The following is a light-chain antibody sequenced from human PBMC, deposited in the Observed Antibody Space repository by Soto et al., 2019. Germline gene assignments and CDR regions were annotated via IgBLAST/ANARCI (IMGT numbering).Light chain of an antibody. J-gene: IGKJ4*01. CDR3: QQYDSYPFT. V-gene: IGKV1-5*03. CDR1: QGINNW. Sequence: DIQMTQSPSTLSASVGDRVTITCRASQGINNWLAWYQQKPGKAPKLLISKASNLKSGVPSRFSGTGSGTEFTLTISRLQPDDFASYYCQQYDSYPFTFGGGTKVEI. CDR2: KAS.